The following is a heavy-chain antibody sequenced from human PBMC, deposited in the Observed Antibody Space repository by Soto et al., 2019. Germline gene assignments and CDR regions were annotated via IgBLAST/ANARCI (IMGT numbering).Heavy chain of an antibody. CDR2: IYWDDDK. V-gene: IGHV2-5*02. D-gene: IGHD2-15*01. J-gene: IGHJ5*01. Sequence: QITLKESGPTLVKPTQTLTLTCTFSGFSLSTGVGVSWIRQPPGKTLEWLALIYWDDDKRYSPSLKNRVTVAKDTAKNQVVLTMTNMDPVDTATYYCAHFDGGNCFDSWGPGILVTVSS. CDR1: GFSLSTGVG. CDR3: AHFDGGNCFDS.